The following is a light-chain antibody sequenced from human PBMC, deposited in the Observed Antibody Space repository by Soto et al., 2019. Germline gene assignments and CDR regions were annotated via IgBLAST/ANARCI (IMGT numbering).Light chain of an antibody. CDR3: QQYET. Sequence: EVVFSHSVCALSLYTEERATLYCRASQSVSRSYLAWYQQKPGQAPRLLIYGASSRATGVPDRFSGSGSGTDFTLTISRLELEDFAVYYCQQYETFGQGTKVDI. J-gene: IGKJ1*01. CDR2: GAS. CDR1: QSVSRSY. V-gene: IGKV3-20*01.